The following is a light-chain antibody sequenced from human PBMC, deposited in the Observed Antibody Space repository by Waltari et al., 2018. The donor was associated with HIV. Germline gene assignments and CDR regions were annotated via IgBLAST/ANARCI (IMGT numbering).Light chain of an antibody. V-gene: IGLV2-14*03. CDR1: SSDVGVFNY. CDR3: SSYTSSNTLYV. J-gene: IGLJ1*01. Sequence: SALTHPAAVSGSPGQSITIPRPVTSSDVGVFNYVSWYQQHPGKAPKPMIYDVNNRPSGISNRFSGSKSGNTASLTISGLQAEDEADYYCSSYTSSNTLYVFGTGAKVTVL. CDR2: DVN.